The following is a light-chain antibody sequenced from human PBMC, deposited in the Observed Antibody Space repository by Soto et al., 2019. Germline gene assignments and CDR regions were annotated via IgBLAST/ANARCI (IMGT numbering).Light chain of an antibody. CDR1: QAISNY. J-gene: IGKJ1*01. CDR3: QKYNSAPLT. Sequence: DIQMTQSPSSLSASVGDRVTITCRASQAISNYLAWYQQKPGKVPKLLMYAASTLQSGVPSRFSGSGSVTDFTLTISGLQPEDVATYYCQKYNSAPLTFGQGTRVQIK. CDR2: AAS. V-gene: IGKV1-27*01.